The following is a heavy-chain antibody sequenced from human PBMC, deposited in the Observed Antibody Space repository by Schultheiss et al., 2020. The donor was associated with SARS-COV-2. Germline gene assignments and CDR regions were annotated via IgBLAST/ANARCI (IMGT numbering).Heavy chain of an antibody. CDR1: GFTFSDYY. D-gene: IGHD6-13*01. CDR2: ISYDGSNK. J-gene: IGHJ2*01. Sequence: GGSLRLSCAASGFTFSDYYMSWIRQAPGKGLEWVAVISYDGSNKYYADSVKGRFTISRDNSKNTLYLQMSSLRAEDTAVYYCVKWGAYSSLDWYFDLWGRGTLVTVSS. V-gene: IGHV3-30*18. CDR3: VKWGAYSSLDWYFDL.